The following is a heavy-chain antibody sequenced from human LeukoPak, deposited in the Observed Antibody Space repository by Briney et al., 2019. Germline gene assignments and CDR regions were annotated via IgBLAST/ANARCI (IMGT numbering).Heavy chain of an antibody. CDR1: GGSISSYY. D-gene: IGHD6-13*01. V-gene: IGHV4-4*07. Sequence: SETLSLTCTVSGGSISSYYWSWVRQPARKGLEWIGRIYTSGNTNYNPSLKGRVTMSVDTSKNQFSLNLSSVTAADTAVYYCARGRGSSWYYFDYWGQGTLVTVSS. CDR3: ARGRGSSWYYFDY. J-gene: IGHJ4*02. CDR2: IYTSGNT.